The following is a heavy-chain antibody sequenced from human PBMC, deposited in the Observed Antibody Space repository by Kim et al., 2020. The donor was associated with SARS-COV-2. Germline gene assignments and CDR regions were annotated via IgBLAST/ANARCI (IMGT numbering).Heavy chain of an antibody. CDR3: ARDPMITFGGVIAIGYYYYGMDV. V-gene: IGHV3-30-3*01. J-gene: IGHJ6*02. CDR1: GFTFSSYA. CDR2: ISYDGSNK. D-gene: IGHD3-16*02. Sequence: GGSLRLSCAASGFTFSSYAMHWVRQAPGKGLEWVAVISYDGSNKYYADAVKGRLTISRDNSKNTLYLQMNSLRAEDTAVYYCARDPMITFGGVIAIGYYYYGMDVWGQGTTVTDSS.